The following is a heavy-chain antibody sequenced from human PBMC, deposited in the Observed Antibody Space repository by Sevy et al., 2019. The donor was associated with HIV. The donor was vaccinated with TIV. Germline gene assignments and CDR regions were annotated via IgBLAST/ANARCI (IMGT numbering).Heavy chain of an antibody. CDR3: ARVLAAAGPYYYYYMDV. J-gene: IGHJ6*03. CDR1: GFTFSKYS. CDR2: LSFGCGEI. V-gene: IGHV3-23*01. Sequence: GGSLRLSCAASGFTFSKYSMSWVRQPPGKGLEWVSTLSFGCGEINYADSVKGRFTISRDNSKSSVYLQMNNLRPEDTAVYYCARVLAAAGPYYYYYMDVWGKGTTVTVSS. D-gene: IGHD6-13*01.